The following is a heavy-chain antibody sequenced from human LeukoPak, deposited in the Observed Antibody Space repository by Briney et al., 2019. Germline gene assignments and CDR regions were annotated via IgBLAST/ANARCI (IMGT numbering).Heavy chain of an antibody. CDR2: ISGSGGST. D-gene: IGHD1-26*01. Sequence: GGSLRLSCAASGYTFSSYAMSWVRQAPGKGLEWVSDISGSGGSTYYADSVKGRFTISRDNSKNTLYLQMNSLRAEDTAVYYCANLVGATVYYYYYMDVWGKGTTVTVSS. J-gene: IGHJ6*03. CDR3: ANLVGATVYYYYYMDV. CDR1: GYTFSSYA. V-gene: IGHV3-23*01.